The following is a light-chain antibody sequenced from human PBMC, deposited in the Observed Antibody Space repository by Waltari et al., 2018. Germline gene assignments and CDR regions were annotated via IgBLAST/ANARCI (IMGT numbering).Light chain of an antibody. V-gene: IGLV8-61*01. CDR2: KGI. Sequence: QTVVTQEPSLSVSPGGTVTLTCALSSGSVSSTSYPTWYQQTPGQPPRTLVYKGISRSSGVPERFSGSILGNTAALTITGAKADDESDYYCSMYMGSGVWVFGGGTKLTVL. CDR3: SMYMGSGVWV. J-gene: IGLJ3*02. CDR1: SGSVSSTSY.